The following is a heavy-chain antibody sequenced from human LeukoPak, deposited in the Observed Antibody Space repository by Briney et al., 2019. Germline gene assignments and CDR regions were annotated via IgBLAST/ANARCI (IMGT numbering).Heavy chain of an antibody. CDR1: GFTFSRYA. Sequence: GGSLRLSCAASGFTFSRYALHWVRQAPGKGLGWVAVISSDGSNKYYAGSVEGRFTISRDNYNNTLLLQMNSLRAEDTAVYYCAREEAYSGSYYYYYGMDVWGQGTTVTVSS. CDR3: AREEAYSGSYYYYYGMDV. J-gene: IGHJ6*02. V-gene: IGHV3-30-3*01. D-gene: IGHD1-26*01. CDR2: ISSDGSNK.